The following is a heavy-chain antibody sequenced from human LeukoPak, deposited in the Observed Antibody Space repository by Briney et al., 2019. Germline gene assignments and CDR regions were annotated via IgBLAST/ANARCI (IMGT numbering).Heavy chain of an antibody. Sequence: GGSLRLSCAASGFTFSGSAMHWVRQASGKGLEWVGRIRSEANSYATAYAASVKGRFTISRDDSKNTAYLQMNSLKTEDTAVYYCTRTKYYDIWRDAFDIWGQGTMVTVSS. CDR2: IRSEANSYAT. CDR3: TRTKYYDIWRDAFDI. CDR1: GFTFSGSA. J-gene: IGHJ3*02. V-gene: IGHV3-73*01. D-gene: IGHD3-9*01.